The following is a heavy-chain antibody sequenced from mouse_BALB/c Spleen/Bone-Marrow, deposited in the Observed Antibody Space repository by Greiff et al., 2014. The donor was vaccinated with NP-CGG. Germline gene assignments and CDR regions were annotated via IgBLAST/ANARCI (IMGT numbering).Heavy chain of an antibody. Sequence: VQLQQSGPDLVKPSQSLSLTCTVTGYSITSGYSWHWVRQFPGNKMEWMGYIHYSGSTNYNPSLKSRISITRDTSKNQFFLQLNSVTTEDTATYYCARREGNHAAWFAYWGQGTLVTVSA. CDR2: IHYSGST. CDR3: ARREGNHAAWFAY. V-gene: IGHV3-1*02. J-gene: IGHJ3*01. D-gene: IGHD2-1*01. CDR1: GYSITSGYS.